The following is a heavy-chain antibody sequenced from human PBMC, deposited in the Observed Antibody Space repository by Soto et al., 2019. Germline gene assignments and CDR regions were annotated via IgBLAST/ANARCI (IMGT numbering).Heavy chain of an antibody. J-gene: IGHJ6*02. CDR3: ARNRKVRANPPYYYFPMDV. CDR2: ISPDSGGT. D-gene: IGHD1-26*01. Sequence: ASVKVSCKASGYTFTGYYMHWVRQAPGQGLEWMGWISPDSGGTNYAQIFQGRVTMTRDTSISSAYMELSGLKSDDTALYYCARNRKVRANPPYYYFPMDVWCQRTTVTVCS. V-gene: IGHV1-2*02. CDR1: GYTFTGYY.